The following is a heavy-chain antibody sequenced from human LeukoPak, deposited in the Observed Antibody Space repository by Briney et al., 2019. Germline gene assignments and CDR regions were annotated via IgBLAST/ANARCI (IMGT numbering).Heavy chain of an antibody. CDR2: ISYDGSNK. D-gene: IGHD5-12*01. CDR3: AKDTGLRDAFDI. J-gene: IGHJ3*02. V-gene: IGHV3-30*18. CDR1: GFTFSSYG. Sequence: PGGSLRLSCAASGFTFSSYGMHCVRQAPGKGLEWVAVISYDGSNKYYADSVKGRFTISRDNSKNTLYLQMNSLRAEDTAVYYCAKDTGLRDAFDIWGQGTMVTVSS.